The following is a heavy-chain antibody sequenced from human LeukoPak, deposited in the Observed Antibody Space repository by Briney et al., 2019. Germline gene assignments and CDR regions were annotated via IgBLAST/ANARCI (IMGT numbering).Heavy chain of an antibody. V-gene: IGHV4-39*07. CDR1: GGSISSSSYY. CDR3: ARGYGLDY. Sequence: SETLSLTCTVSGGSISSSSYYWGWIRQPPGKGLEWIGSIYYSGSTYYNPSLKSRVTISVDTSKNQFSLKLSSVTAADTAVYYCARGYGLDYWGQGTLVTVSS. CDR2: IYYSGST. D-gene: IGHD4-17*01. J-gene: IGHJ4*02.